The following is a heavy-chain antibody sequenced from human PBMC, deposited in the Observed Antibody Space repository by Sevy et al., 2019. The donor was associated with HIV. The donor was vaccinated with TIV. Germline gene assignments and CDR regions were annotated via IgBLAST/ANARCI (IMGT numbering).Heavy chain of an antibody. CDR1: GFTFSSYA. J-gene: IGHJ5*02. D-gene: IGHD1-1*01. CDR2: ISYDGSNK. Sequence: GSLRLSCAASGFTFSSYAMHWVRQAPGKGLEWVAVISYDGSNKYYADSVKGRFTISRDNSKNTLYLQMKSLRAEDTAVYYCARDVGGTRGAWFDPWGQGTLVTVSS. V-gene: IGHV3-30*04. CDR3: ARDVGGTRGAWFDP.